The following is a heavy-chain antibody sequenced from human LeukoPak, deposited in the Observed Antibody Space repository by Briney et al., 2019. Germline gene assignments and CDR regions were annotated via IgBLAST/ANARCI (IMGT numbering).Heavy chain of an antibody. J-gene: IGHJ4*02. CDR2: IYYTGIT. CDR1: GGSISSGTHY. V-gene: IGHV4-31*03. CDR3: AASSGVTLGRF. D-gene: IGHD3-16*01. Sequence: SETLSLTCTVSGGSISSGTHYYNWIRQHPGKGLEWIGYIYYTGITSYNPSLKSRVTMSVDMSMTQVSLKVTSLTAADTAVYYCAASSGVTLGRFWGQGALVTVSS.